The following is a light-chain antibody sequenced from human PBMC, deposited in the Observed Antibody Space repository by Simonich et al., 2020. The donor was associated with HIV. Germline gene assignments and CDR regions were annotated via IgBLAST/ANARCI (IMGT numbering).Light chain of an antibody. CDR2: GAS. Sequence: EIVLAQSPGTLSLSPGERATLSCRASQSVSSSYLARYQQKPGQAPRLIIYGASSRATGIPDRFSGSGSGTDFTLTISRLEPEDFAVYYCQQYGSSPFTFGPGTKVDIK. V-gene: IGKV3-20*01. J-gene: IGKJ3*01. CDR3: QQYGSSPFT. CDR1: QSVSSSY.